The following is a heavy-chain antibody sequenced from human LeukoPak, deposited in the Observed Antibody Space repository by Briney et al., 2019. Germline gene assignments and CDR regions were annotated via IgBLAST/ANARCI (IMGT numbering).Heavy chain of an antibody. Sequence: PGRSLRLSCAASGFTFDDYAMHWARQAPGKGLEWVSGISWNSGSIGYADSVKGRFTISRDNAKNSLYLQMNSLRAEDTALYYCAKDSYGSGSPHFDYWGQGTLVTVSS. CDR1: GFTFDDYA. J-gene: IGHJ4*02. V-gene: IGHV3-9*01. CDR2: ISWNSGSI. D-gene: IGHD3-10*01. CDR3: AKDSYGSGSPHFDY.